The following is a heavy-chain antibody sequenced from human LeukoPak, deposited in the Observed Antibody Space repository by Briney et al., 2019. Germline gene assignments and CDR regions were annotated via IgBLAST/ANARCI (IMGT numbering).Heavy chain of an antibody. CDR3: ARDGGGHSYGLYFFFDY. CDR1: GFTFSSYW. Sequence: PGGSLRLSCVVSGFTFSSYWMSWVRQAPGKELEWVANIKQDGSEKYYVDSVKGRFTISRDNAESSLYLQMNSLRAEDTAVYYCARDGGGHSYGLYFFFDYWGQGSLVTVSS. J-gene: IGHJ4*02. D-gene: IGHD5-18*01. CDR2: IKQDGSEK. V-gene: IGHV3-7*01.